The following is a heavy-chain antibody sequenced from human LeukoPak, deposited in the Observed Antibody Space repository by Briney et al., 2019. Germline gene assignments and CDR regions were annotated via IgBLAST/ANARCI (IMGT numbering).Heavy chain of an antibody. CDR1: GGSISSYY. V-gene: IGHV4-59*01. D-gene: IGHD3-22*01. Sequence: SETLSLTCTVSGGSISSYYWSWIRQPPGKGLECMGYIYYSGSTNYNPSLKSRGTISVDTSKNQFSLKLSSVTAADTAVYYCARELIHDSSGYYQFFDYWGQGTLVTVSS. CDR3: ARELIHDSSGYYQFFDY. CDR2: IYYSGST. J-gene: IGHJ4*02.